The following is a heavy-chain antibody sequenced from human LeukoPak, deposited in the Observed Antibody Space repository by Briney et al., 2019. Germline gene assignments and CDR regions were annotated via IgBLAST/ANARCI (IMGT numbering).Heavy chain of an antibody. V-gene: IGHV3-23*01. D-gene: IGHD3-10*01. CDR3: ANRITMVRGVILSYGMDV. CDR1: GFTFSSYA. Sequence: GGSLRLSCAASGFTFSSYAMSWVRQAPGKGLEWVSAISGSGGSTYYADSVKGRFTTSRDNSKNTLYLQMNSLRAEDTAVYYCANRITMVRGVILSYGMDVWGKGTTVTVSS. CDR2: ISGSGGST. J-gene: IGHJ6*04.